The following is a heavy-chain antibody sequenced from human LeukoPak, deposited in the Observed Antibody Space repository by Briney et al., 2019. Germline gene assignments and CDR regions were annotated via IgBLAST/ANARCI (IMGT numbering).Heavy chain of an antibody. CDR2: ISGSGGST. J-gene: IGHJ4*02. D-gene: IGHD6-19*01. Sequence: GGSLSLSFAASGFTFSSYAMSWVRQAPGKGLEWVSAISGSGGSTYYADSVKGRFTISRDNSKNTLYLQMNSLRAEDTAVYYCANLPIPYGSGWILDYWGQGTLVTVSS. V-gene: IGHV3-23*01. CDR3: ANLPIPYGSGWILDY. CDR1: GFTFSSYA.